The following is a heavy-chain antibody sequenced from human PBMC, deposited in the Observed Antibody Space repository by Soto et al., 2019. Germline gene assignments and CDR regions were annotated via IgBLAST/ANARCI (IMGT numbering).Heavy chain of an antibody. CDR3: ARDPRNDYYDSSGCHDY. Sequence: PGGSLRLSCAASGFTFSSYAMHWVRQAPXXXLEWVAVISYDGSNKYYADSVKGRFTISRDNSKNTLYLQMNSLRAEDTAVYYCARDPRNDYYDSSGCHDYWGQGTLVTVSS. J-gene: IGHJ4*02. D-gene: IGHD3-22*01. CDR1: GFTFSSYA. V-gene: IGHV3-30-3*01. CDR2: ISYDGSNK.